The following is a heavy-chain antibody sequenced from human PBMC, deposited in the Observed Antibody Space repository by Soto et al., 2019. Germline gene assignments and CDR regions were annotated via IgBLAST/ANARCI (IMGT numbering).Heavy chain of an antibody. J-gene: IGHJ4*02. CDR3: ARYCSGGSCYEGRSSLFDY. CDR2: IYYSGST. D-gene: IGHD2-15*01. Sequence: QVQLQESGPGLVKPSQTLSLTCTVSGGSISSGDYYWSWIRQPPGKGLEWIGYIYYSGSTYYNPSLKSRVTISVDTSKNQFSLKLSSVTAADTAMYYCARYCSGGSCYEGRSSLFDYWGQGTLVTVSS. V-gene: IGHV4-30-4*01. CDR1: GGSISSGDYY.